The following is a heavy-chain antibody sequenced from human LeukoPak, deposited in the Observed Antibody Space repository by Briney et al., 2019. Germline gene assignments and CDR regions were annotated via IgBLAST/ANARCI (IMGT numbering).Heavy chain of an antibody. CDR3: AAVAVYRPLDY. V-gene: IGHV3-23*01. D-gene: IGHD6-19*01. J-gene: IGHJ4*02. Sequence: PGGSLRLSCAASGFTFSSYAMSWVRQAPGKGLEWVSAISGSGASTNYADSVKGRFTIPRDNSKNTLYLQMNSLRAEDTAVYYCAAVAVYRPLDYWGQGTLVPGSS. CDR1: GFTFSSYA. CDR2: ISGSGAST.